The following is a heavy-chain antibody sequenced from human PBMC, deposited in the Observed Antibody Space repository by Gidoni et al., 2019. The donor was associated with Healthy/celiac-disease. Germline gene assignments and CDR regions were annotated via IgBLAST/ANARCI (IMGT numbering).Heavy chain of an antibody. V-gene: IGHV3-30*04. Sequence: QVQLVESGGGVVQPGRSLRLSCAASGFTFSSYAMHWVRQAPGKGLEWVAVISYDGSNKYYADSVKGRFTISRDNSKNTLYLQMNSLRAEDTAVYYCARDLGLQDYYYYGMDVWGQGTTVTVSS. CDR1: GFTFSSYA. CDR3: ARDLGLQDYYYYGMDV. J-gene: IGHJ6*02. CDR2: ISYDGSNK. D-gene: IGHD4-4*01.